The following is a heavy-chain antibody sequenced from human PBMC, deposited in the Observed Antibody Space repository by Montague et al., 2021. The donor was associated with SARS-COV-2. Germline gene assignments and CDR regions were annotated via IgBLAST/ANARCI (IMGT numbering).Heavy chain of an antibody. CDR2: VYNNGIY. CDR3: AVEDQYPFDY. V-gene: IGHV4-39*01. CDR1: GDSITNNCCY. J-gene: IGHJ4*02. Sequence: SETLSLTCNVSGDSITNNCCYWSWIRQATGLQLMWFVNVYNNGIYYSNPSIRSRVSISIDTYKNQFSLRLSSVTASAAALYYCAVEDQYPFDYWGRGSLVSVSS. D-gene: IGHD2-2*01.